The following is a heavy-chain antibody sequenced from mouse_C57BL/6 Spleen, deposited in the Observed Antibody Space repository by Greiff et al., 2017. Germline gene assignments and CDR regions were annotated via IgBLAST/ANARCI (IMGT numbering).Heavy chain of an antibody. Sequence: QVQLHQPGAELVKPGASVKMSCKASGYTFTSYWITWVKQRPGQGLEWIGDIYPGSGSTNYNEKFKSKATLTVDTSSSTAYMQLSSLTSEDSAVYYCARNYYDYEGFAYWGQGTLVTVSA. D-gene: IGHD2-4*01. CDR3: ARNYYDYEGFAY. CDR2: IYPGSGST. CDR1: GYTFTSYW. J-gene: IGHJ3*01. V-gene: IGHV1-55*01.